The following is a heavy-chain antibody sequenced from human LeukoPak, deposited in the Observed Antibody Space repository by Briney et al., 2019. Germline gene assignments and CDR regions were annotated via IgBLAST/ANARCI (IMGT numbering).Heavy chain of an antibody. J-gene: IGHJ4*02. CDR3: AHIPYYDILTGFDY. D-gene: IGHD3-9*01. CDR1: GFSLSTSGVG. CDR2: IYWNDDK. Sequence: VSGPTRVKPTQTLTLTCTFSGFSLSTSGVGVGWIRQPPGKALEWLALIYWNDDKRYSPSLKSRLTITKDTSKNQVVLTMTNMDPVDTATYYCAHIPYYDILTGFDYWGQGTLVTVSS. V-gene: IGHV2-5*01.